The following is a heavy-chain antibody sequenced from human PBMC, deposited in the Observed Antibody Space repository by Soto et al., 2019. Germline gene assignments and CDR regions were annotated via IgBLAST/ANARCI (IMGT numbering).Heavy chain of an antibody. D-gene: IGHD6-19*01. CDR3: ARDARRIAVAGRFDY. J-gene: IGHJ4*02. CDR2: ISAYNGNT. CDR1: GYTFTSYG. V-gene: IGHV1-18*04. Sequence: GPSVKVSCKASGYTFTSYGISWVRQAPGQGLEWMGWISAYNGNTNYAQKLQGRVTMTTDTSTSTAYMELRSLRSDDTAVYYCARDARRIAVAGRFDYWGQGTLVTVSS.